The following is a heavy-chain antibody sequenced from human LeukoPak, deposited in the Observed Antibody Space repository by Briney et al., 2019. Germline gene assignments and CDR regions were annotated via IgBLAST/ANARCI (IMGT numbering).Heavy chain of an antibody. V-gene: IGHV3-69-1*01. D-gene: IGHD3-10*01. Sequence: GGTLRLFCAASGFIDSYYYMNWLRLSPGKGLEWVSHITRKAAIEYGDSVRGRFTISRDNANNLVYLQMDSLRPEDTAVYYCARGTYYSGSGPGNWFDPWGHGTLVTVSS. CDR1: GFIDSYYY. J-gene: IGHJ5*02. CDR3: ARGTYYSGSGPGNWFDP. CDR2: ITRKAAI.